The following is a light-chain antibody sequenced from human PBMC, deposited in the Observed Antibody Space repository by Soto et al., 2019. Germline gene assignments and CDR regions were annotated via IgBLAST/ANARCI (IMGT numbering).Light chain of an antibody. V-gene: IGKV1-9*01. CDR1: QGISSD. CDR3: QHLNSLPPYT. CDR2: AAS. J-gene: IGKJ2*01. Sequence: DIPLTQSPPFLSASVGDRVTITCRASQGISSDLAWYQQKLGKAPKLLIYAASTLQSGVPSRFSGSGSGTEFTLTISSLQPEDLATYCCQHLNSLPPYTFGQGTKLEIK.